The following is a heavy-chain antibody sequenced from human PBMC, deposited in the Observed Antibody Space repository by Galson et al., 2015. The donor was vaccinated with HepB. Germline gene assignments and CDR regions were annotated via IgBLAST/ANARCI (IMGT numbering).Heavy chain of an antibody. D-gene: IGHD6-13*01. CDR3: VRSPAAAAYFDF. J-gene: IGHJ4*02. Sequence: ESVKGRFTISRDNSKNTLYLQINSLRDEDTAIYYRVRSPAAAAYFDFWGQGTLLTVSS. V-gene: IGHV3-30*07.